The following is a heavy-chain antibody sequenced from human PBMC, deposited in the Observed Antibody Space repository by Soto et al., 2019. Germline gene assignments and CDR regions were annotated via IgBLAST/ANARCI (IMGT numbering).Heavy chain of an antibody. V-gene: IGHV1-3*01. D-gene: IGHD4-17*01. CDR1: GYTYTSNA. J-gene: IGHJ6*03. Sequence: SVKVTCKDSGYTYTSNARHWVRQAHGQRLEWMGWINAGIGNTKYSQKFQGRVTITRDTSASTAYMELSSLRSEDTAVYYCAREIKTTVTYLPYYYMDVWGKGTTVTVSS. CDR3: AREIKTTVTYLPYYYMDV. CDR2: INAGIGNT.